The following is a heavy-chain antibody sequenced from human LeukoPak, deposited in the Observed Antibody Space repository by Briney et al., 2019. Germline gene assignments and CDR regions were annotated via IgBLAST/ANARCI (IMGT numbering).Heavy chain of an antibody. Sequence: SQTLSLTCTVSGGSISSGGYYWSWIRQHPGKGLEWIGYIYYSGSTYCNPSLKSRVTISVDTSKNQFSLKLSSVTAADTAVYYCARADTRYCGGDCYDWFDPWGQGTLVTVSS. CDR1: GGSISSGGYY. J-gene: IGHJ5*02. CDR2: IYYSGST. CDR3: ARADTRYCGGDCYDWFDP. D-gene: IGHD2-21*02. V-gene: IGHV4-31*03.